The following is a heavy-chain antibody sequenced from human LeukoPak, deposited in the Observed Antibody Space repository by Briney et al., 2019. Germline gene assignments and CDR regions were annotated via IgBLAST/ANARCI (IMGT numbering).Heavy chain of an antibody. V-gene: IGHV1-69*06. CDR3: ARFRSYSNYVYFDY. J-gene: IGHJ4*02. Sequence: GSSVKVSCKASGGTFSSYAISWVRQAPGQGLEWMGGIIPIFGTANYAQKFQGRVTITADKSTSTAYMELSSLRSEDTAVYYCARFRSYSNYVYFDYWGQGTLVTVSS. CDR2: IIPIFGTA. CDR1: GGTFSSYA. D-gene: IGHD4-11*01.